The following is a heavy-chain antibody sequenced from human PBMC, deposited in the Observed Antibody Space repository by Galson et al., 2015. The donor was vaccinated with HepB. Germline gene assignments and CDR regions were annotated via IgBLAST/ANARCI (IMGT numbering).Heavy chain of an antibody. CDR3: TRHRTRWFGELAPVYGMDV. Sequence: SLRLSCAASGFTFSGSAMHWVRQASGKGLEWVGRIRSKANSYATAYAASVKGRSTISRDDSKNTAYLQMNSLKTEDTAVYYCTRHRTRWFGELAPVYGMDVWGQGATVTVSS. V-gene: IGHV3-73*01. CDR1: GFTFSGSA. D-gene: IGHD3-10*01. J-gene: IGHJ6*02. CDR2: IRSKANSYAT.